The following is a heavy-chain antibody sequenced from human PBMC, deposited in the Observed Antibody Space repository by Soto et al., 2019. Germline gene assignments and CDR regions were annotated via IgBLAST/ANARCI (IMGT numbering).Heavy chain of an antibody. CDR1: GYTFSSQY. J-gene: IGHJ5*02. V-gene: IGHV1-46*01. CDR3: ARDGDCSGGSCSTNYWFDP. D-gene: IGHD2-15*01. Sequence: QVQLEQSGAEVKKPGASVKVSCKASGYTFSSQYMNWVRQAPGQGLEWMGIINPSGGSTSSAQKFQGSLTLTRDISTSTFYMELSSLRSEDTAVYYCARDGDCSGGSCSTNYWFDPWGQGTLVTVSS. CDR2: INPSGGST.